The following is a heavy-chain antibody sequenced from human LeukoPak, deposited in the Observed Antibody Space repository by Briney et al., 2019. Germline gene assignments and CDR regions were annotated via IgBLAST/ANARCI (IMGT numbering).Heavy chain of an antibody. D-gene: IGHD3-10*01. CDR3: ARYGSGSYYYKPTRHNWFDP. Sequence: SETLSLTCAVYGGSFSGYYWSWIRQPPGKGLEWIGEINHSGSTNYNPSLKSRVTISVDTSKDQFSLKLRSVTAEDTALYYCARYGSGSYYYKPTRHNWFDPWGQGTLVTVSS. CDR1: GGSFSGYY. J-gene: IGHJ5*02. CDR2: INHSGST. V-gene: IGHV4-34*01.